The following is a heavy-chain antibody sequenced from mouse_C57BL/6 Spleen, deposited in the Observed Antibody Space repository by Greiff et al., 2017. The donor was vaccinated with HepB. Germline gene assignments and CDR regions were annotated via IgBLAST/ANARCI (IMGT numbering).Heavy chain of an antibody. Sequence: EVKLVESGGGLVQPGGSLSLSCAASGYTFTDYYMSWVRQPPGKALEWLGFIRNKANGYTTEYSASVKGRFTISRDNSQSILYLQRNALRAEDSATYYGASYDHYYYGSSYLAWFAYWGQGTLVTVSA. V-gene: IGHV7-3*01. J-gene: IGHJ3*01. CDR1: GYTFTDYY. CDR2: IRNKANGYTT. CDR3: ASYDHYYYGSSYLAWFAY. D-gene: IGHD1-1*01.